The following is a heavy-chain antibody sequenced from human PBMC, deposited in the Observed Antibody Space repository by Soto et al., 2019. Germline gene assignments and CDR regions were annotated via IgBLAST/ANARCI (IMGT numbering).Heavy chain of an antibody. D-gene: IGHD3-16*01. J-gene: IGHJ5*02. CDR2: INPSGDTT. Sequence: QAQLVQSGAEVKKPGASVKVSCKASGFTFTTYYVHWVRQAPGQGLEWMGIINPSGDTTIFAQKFQGQVTMARGQAPGNLELEVYRRGSGDTAIYFRGRDNSPDKSWGVRPLGQGTLVTVSS. CDR1: GFTFTTYY. V-gene: IGHV1-46*01. CDR3: GRDNSPDKSWGVRP.